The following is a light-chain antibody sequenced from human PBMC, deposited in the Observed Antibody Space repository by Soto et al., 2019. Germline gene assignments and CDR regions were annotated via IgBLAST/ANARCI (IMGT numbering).Light chain of an antibody. Sequence: VVLTQSPATLSLSPGDRATLSCRASRHVYINALGWYQQKPGRTPTLLIYGASTRATDIPDRFSATGSGTDFSLTISGVEPEDSAVYYCQQLNTLPFTFGQGTRLDTK. CDR1: RHVYINA. V-gene: IGKV3D-20*02. CDR3: QQLNTLPFT. CDR2: GAS. J-gene: IGKJ5*01.